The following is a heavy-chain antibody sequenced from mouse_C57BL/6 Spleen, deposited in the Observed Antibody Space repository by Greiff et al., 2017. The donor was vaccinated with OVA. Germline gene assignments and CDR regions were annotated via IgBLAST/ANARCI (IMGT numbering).Heavy chain of an antibody. V-gene: IGHV1-52*01. Sequence: QVQLQQPGAELVRPGSSVKLSCKASGYTFTSYWMHWVKQRPIQGLEWIGNIDPSDSATHYNPKFKDKATLTVDKSSSTAYMQLSSLTSEDSAVYYCARSPHYSNYVDYAMDYWGQGTSVTVSS. J-gene: IGHJ4*01. D-gene: IGHD2-5*01. CDR2: IDPSDSAT. CDR3: ARSPHYSNYVDYAMDY. CDR1: GYTFTSYW.